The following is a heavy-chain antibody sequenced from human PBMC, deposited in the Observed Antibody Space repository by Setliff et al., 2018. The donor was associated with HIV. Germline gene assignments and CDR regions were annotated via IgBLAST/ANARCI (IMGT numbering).Heavy chain of an antibody. CDR3: ARRPVSDTFDV. Sequence: GESLKISCKASGYSFTSYWIGWVRQMPGKGLEWMGIINPGDSDIRYSPSFRGQVTISVDKSINTAYLQWSSLKASDTAMYYCARRPVSDTFDVWGQGTMVTVSS. V-gene: IGHV5-51*01. CDR1: GYSFTSYW. J-gene: IGHJ3*01. CDR2: INPGDSDI.